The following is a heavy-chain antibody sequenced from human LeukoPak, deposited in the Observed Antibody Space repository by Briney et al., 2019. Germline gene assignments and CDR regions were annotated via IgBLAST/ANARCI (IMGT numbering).Heavy chain of an antibody. D-gene: IGHD3-10*01. J-gene: IGHJ4*02. CDR2: ISSSSSYI. CDR1: GFTFSSYS. V-gene: IGHV3-21*01. Sequence: GGSLRLSCAASGFTFSSYSMNWVRQAPGKGLEWVSSISSSSSYIYYADSVKGRFTISRDNAKNSLYLQMNSLRAEDTAVYYCAGMVRGVAFDYWGQGTLVTVSS. CDR3: AGMVRGVAFDY.